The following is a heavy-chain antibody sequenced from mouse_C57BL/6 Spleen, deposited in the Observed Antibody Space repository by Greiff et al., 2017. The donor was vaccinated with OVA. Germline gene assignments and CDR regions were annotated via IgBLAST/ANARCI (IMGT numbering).Heavy chain of an antibody. Sequence: EVKLMESGGGLVKPGGSLKLSCAASGFTFSDYGMHWVRQAPEKGLEWVAYISSGSSTIYYADTVKGRFTISRDNAKNTLFLQMTSLRSEDTAMYYCAREGFTTVVATRGAMDYWGQGTSVTVSS. D-gene: IGHD1-1*01. CDR3: AREGFTTVVATRGAMDY. CDR1: GFTFSDYG. V-gene: IGHV5-17*01. J-gene: IGHJ4*01. CDR2: ISSGSSTI.